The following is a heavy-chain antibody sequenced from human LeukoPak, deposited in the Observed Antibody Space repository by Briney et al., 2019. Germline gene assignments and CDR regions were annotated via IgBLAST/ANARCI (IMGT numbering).Heavy chain of an antibody. CDR1: GYSLSELS. V-gene: IGHV1-24*01. J-gene: IGHJ4*02. CDR2: FDPGDDET. CDR3: ARGDGMIVTLLDY. D-gene: IGHD3-22*01. Sequence: GASVKVSCKVSGYSLSELSTHWVRQAPGQGLEWMGGFDPGDDETIYAQKFQGRVTMTEDTSTDTAYLELSSLRSEDTAVYYCARGDGMIVTLLDYWGQGTLVTVSS.